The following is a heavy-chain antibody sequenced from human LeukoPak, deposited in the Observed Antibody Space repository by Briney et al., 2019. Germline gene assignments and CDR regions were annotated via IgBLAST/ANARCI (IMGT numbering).Heavy chain of an antibody. Sequence: GGSLRLSCAASGFTFNSYAMHWVRQAPGKGLEWVAVISYDGSNKYYADSVKGRFTISRDNSKNTPYLQMNSLRAEDTAVYYCARGRGIVSIAAADYFDYWGQGTLVTVSS. D-gene: IGHD6-13*01. CDR1: GFTFNSYA. V-gene: IGHV3-30-3*01. CDR2: ISYDGSNK. CDR3: ARGRGIVSIAAADYFDY. J-gene: IGHJ4*02.